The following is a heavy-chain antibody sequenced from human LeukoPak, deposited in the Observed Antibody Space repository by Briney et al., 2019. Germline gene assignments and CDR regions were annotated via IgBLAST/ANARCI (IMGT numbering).Heavy chain of an antibody. J-gene: IGHJ4*02. Sequence: GGSLRLSCAASGFGFSSFDMNWVRQAPGKGLEWVSSISSSSSYIYYADSVKGRFTISRDNAKNSLYLQMNSLRAEDTAVYYCARPGRHYFDYWGQGTLVTVSS. CDR1: GFGFSSFD. CDR3: ARPGRHYFDY. CDR2: ISSSSSYI. V-gene: IGHV3-21*01.